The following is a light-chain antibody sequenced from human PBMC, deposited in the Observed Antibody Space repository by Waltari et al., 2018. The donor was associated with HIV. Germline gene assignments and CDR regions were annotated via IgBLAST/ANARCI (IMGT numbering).Light chain of an antibody. J-gene: IGLJ2*01. CDR1: SSNIGNNY. V-gene: IGLV1-51*01. CDR3: GTWDSSLSAGGV. Sequence: QSVLTQPPSVSAAPGQKVTISCSGSSSNIGNNYVSWYQQLPGTAPKPLLYENKMRPSGTPDRFSGSKSGTSATLGITGLQTGDEADYYGGTWDSSLSAGGVFGGGTKLTVL. CDR2: ENK.